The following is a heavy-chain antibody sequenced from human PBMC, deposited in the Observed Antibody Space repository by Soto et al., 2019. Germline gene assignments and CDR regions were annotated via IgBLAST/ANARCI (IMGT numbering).Heavy chain of an antibody. J-gene: IGHJ6*03. CDR2: ISGSGGST. D-gene: IGHD2-2*01. CDR3: AKNPVYCTSTSCSSWTYYYYMDV. CDR1: GFTFSSCA. Sequence: GESLKISCAASGFTFSSCAMSWVRQAPGKGLEWVSGISGSGGSTYYADSVKGRFTISRDNSKNTLHLQMNSLRAEDTAVYYCAKNPVYCTSTSCSSWTYYYYMDVWGKGTTVTVSS. V-gene: IGHV3-23*01.